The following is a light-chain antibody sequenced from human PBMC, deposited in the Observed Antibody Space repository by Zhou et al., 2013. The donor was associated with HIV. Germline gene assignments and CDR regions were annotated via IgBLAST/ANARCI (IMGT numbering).Light chain of an antibody. V-gene: IGKV1-33*01. CDR3: LQYDSYPIT. J-gene: IGKJ5*01. CDR1: QDIREY. Sequence: DIQMTQSPSSLSASLGDRVTITCQTSQDIREYLDWYQQRPGKVPKLLIHDASNLESGVPSRFSGSGSGTDFTLTISSLQPEDFATYYCLQYDSYPITFGQGTRLEIK. CDR2: DAS.